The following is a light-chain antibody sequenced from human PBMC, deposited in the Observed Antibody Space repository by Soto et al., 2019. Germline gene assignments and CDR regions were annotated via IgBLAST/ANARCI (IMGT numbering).Light chain of an antibody. J-gene: IGKJ3*01. CDR3: QQYGRSLLT. CDR2: GAS. Sequence: EIVLTQSPGTLSLSRGERATLSCRASQTVSAGYLAWYQHKPGQAPRLLIYGASIRAPGIPDRFSGSGSAIGFTLAIRRLEPEDSAIYYCQQYGRSLLTFSPGTKVDIK. CDR1: QTVSAGY. V-gene: IGKV3-20*01.